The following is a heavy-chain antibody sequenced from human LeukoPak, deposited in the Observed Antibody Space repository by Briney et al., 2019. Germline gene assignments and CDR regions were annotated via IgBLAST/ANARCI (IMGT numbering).Heavy chain of an antibody. CDR2: IKRDGSQK. J-gene: IGHJ4*02. D-gene: IGHD3-3*01. Sequence: GGSLRLSCAAPGFSFSSNWMGWVRQAPGKGLEWVAHIKRDGSQKYYVDSVKGRFTISRDNTKNSLYLQMNSLRAEDTAVFYCARDQYDTWSRRGNFDSWGQGTLVIVSS. CDR3: ARDQYDTWSRRGNFDS. V-gene: IGHV3-7*03. CDR1: GFSFSSNW.